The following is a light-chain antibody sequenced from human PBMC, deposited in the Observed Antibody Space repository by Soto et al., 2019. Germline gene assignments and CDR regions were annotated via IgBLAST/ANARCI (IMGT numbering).Light chain of an antibody. V-gene: IGKV3-20*01. J-gene: IGKJ2*02. CDR2: GAS. CDR1: QSVSRNF. CDR3: QQYGSAPGT. Sequence: EIVLTQSPGTLSLSPGERVTLSCRASQSVSRNFLAWYQQKPGQAPKLLISGASSRATGIPDRFSGSGSGTDFTLTISRLEPEDFALYSCQQYGSAPGTFGQGTKLEIK.